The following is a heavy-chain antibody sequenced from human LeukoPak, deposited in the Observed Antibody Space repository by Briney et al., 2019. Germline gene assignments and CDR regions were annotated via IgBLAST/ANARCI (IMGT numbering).Heavy chain of an antibody. Sequence: SETLSLTCTVSGGSISSYYWSWIRQPPGKGLAWIGYIYYSGSTNYNPSLKSRVTISVDTSKNQFSLKLSSVTAADTAVYYCARSHLEQYYDFWSGYYSAAGYFDYWGQGTLVTVSS. J-gene: IGHJ4*02. D-gene: IGHD3-3*01. V-gene: IGHV4-59*01. CDR1: GGSISSYY. CDR3: ARSHLEQYYDFWSGYYSAAGYFDY. CDR2: IYYSGST.